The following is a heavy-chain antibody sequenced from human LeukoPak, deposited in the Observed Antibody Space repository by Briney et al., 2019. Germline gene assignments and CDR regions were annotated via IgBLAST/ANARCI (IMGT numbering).Heavy chain of an antibody. J-gene: IGHJ4*02. CDR2: IRYDGSNK. Sequence: GGSLRLSCAASGFTFSSYGMHWVRQAPGKGLEWVAFIRYDGSNKYYADSVKGRFTISRDNSKNTLYLQINSLRAEDTAVYYCAKDRRSTAAAIDYWGQGTLVTVSS. CDR1: GFTFSSYG. D-gene: IGHD6-13*01. CDR3: AKDRRSTAAAIDY. V-gene: IGHV3-30*02.